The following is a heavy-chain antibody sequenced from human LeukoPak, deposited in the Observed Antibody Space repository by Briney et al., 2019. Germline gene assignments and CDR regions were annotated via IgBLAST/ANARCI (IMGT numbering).Heavy chain of an antibody. J-gene: IGHJ6*02. CDR2: ISYDGSNK. V-gene: IGHV3-30-3*01. Sequence: GGSLRLSCAASGFTFSSYAMHWVRQAPGKGLEWVAVISYDGSNKYYADSVKGRFTISRDNSKNTLYLQMNSLRAEDTAVYYCARGFGHRGGMDVWGQGTTVTVSS. CDR3: ARGFGHRGGMDV. CDR1: GFTFSSYA. D-gene: IGHD3-10*01.